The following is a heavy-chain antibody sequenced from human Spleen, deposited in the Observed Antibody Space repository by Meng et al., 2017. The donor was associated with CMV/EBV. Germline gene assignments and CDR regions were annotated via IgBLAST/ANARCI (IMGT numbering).Heavy chain of an antibody. CDR3: AKEGRGFSGWYDS. Sequence: DSVASNNAAWNWIRQSPSGGLEWLGRTYYRSRWYSDHAVSVKSRLIINADTSNNQFSLQLKSVTPEDTAVYYCAKEGRGFSGWYDSWGQGIPVTVSS. V-gene: IGHV6-1*01. CDR1: DSVASNNAA. J-gene: IGHJ5*01. D-gene: IGHD3-10*01. CDR2: TYYRSRWYS.